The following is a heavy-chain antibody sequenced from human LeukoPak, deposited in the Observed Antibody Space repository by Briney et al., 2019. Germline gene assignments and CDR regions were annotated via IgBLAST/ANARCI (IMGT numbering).Heavy chain of an antibody. CDR3: ASTSMEVGATQFDY. J-gene: IGHJ4*02. CDR1: GYTFTAHT. D-gene: IGHD1-26*01. CDR2: INGLNDNR. V-gene: IGHV1-3*01. Sequence: ASVKVSCKASGYTFTAHTIHWVRQAPGQRLEWMGWINGLNDNRKYSQKFQGRVTMTTDTSTDTAYMELRSLRSDDTAVYFCASTSMEVGATQFDYWGQGTLVTVSS.